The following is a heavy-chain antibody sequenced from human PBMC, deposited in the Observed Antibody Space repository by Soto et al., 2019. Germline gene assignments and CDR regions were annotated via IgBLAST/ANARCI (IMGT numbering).Heavy chain of an antibody. CDR2: IVVDSGNT. V-gene: IGHV1-58*01. CDR1: GFTFTISA. CDR3: AATGRVKGYYYGVDV. Sequence: SVKVSCGASGFTFTISAVQWVRQARGQRLEWIGWIVVDSGNTIYAQKFQERVTITRDMSTSTLYMELHSLASEDTAVYYCAATGRVKGYYYGVDVCGQVTTVIVSS. D-gene: IGHD1-1*01. J-gene: IGHJ6*02.